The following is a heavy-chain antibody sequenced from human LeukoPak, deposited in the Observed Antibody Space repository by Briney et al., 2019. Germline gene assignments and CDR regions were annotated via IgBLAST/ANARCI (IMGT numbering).Heavy chain of an antibody. CDR3: ARTRGMSY. CDR1: GGPFSGYY. D-gene: IGHD3-16*01. Sequence: KPSETLSPTCAVYGGPFSGYYWGWIRPPPGKGLEWIGEINHSGSTNYNPSLKSRVTISVDTSKNQFSLKLSSVTAADTAVYYCARTRGMSYWGQGTLVTVSS. J-gene: IGHJ4*02. CDR2: INHSGST. V-gene: IGHV4-34*01.